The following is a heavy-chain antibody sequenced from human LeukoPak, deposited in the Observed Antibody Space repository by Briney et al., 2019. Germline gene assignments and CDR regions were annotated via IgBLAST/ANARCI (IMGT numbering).Heavy chain of an antibody. CDR3: AKGYCSSTSCSHYYYYYYTDV. CDR2: ISGSGGST. CDR1: GFTFSSYA. Sequence: GSLRLSCAASGFTFSSYAMSWVRPAPGKGLEWVSAISGSGGSTYYADSVKGRFTISRDNSKNTLYLQMNSLGAEDTAVYYCAKGYCSSTSCSHYYYYYYTDVWGKGTTVTVSS. D-gene: IGHD2-2*01. V-gene: IGHV3-23*01. J-gene: IGHJ6*03.